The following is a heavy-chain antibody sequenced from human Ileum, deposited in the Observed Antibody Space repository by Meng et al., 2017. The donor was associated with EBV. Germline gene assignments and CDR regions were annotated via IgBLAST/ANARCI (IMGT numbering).Heavy chain of an antibody. CDR3: ATGVADFEY. Sequence: QLQLVQSGAEVKKPGASVKVSCKASGYTFTSYDINWVRQGTGQGLEWMGWMNPNRGTTGYAQKFQGRVTMTRNISKSTAYMDLSSLRSEDTVVYYCATGVADFEYWGQGTLVTVSS. J-gene: IGHJ4*02. CDR1: GYTFTSYD. D-gene: IGHD6-19*01. V-gene: IGHV1-8*01. CDR2: MNPNRGTT.